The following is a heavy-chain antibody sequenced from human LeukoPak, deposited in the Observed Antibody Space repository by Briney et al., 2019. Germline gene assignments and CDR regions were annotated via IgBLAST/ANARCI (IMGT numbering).Heavy chain of an antibody. CDR3: ATSMIVVVESGYYYYMDV. CDR1: GGTFSSYA. CDR2: IIPIFGTA. V-gene: IGHV1-69*05. D-gene: IGHD3-22*01. Sequence: SVKVSCKASGGTFSSYAISWVRQAPGQGLEWMGGIIPIFGTANYAQKFQGRVTITTDESTSTAYMELSSLRSEDTAVYYCATSMIVVVESGYYYYMDVWGKGTTVTVSS. J-gene: IGHJ6*03.